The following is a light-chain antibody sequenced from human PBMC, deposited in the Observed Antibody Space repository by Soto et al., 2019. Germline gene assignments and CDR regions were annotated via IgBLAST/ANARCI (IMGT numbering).Light chain of an antibody. CDR3: SSYTATRTVV. CDR1: SSDVGGYNH. Sequence: QSVLTQPASVSGSPGQSITIACTGTSSDVGGYNHVSWYQVHPGKAPRLVIYDVSIRPPAVSDRFPGSTSGNTASLTISGLQAEDEADYYCSSYTATRTVVFGGGTKLTVL. CDR2: DVS. V-gene: IGLV2-14*03. J-gene: IGLJ3*02.